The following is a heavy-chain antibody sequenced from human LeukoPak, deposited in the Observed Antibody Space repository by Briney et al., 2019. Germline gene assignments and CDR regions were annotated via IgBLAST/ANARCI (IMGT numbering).Heavy chain of an antibody. V-gene: IGHV1-69*05. CDR3: ARVAVNCGGDCYLDY. CDR1: GGTFSSYA. Sequence: SVKVSCKASGGTFSSYAISWVRQAPGQGLEWMGGIIPIFGTANYAQKFQGRVTITTDESTSTAYMELSSLRSEDTAVYYCARVAVNCGGDCYLDYWGQGTLVTVSS. J-gene: IGHJ4*02. D-gene: IGHD2-21*02. CDR2: IIPIFGTA.